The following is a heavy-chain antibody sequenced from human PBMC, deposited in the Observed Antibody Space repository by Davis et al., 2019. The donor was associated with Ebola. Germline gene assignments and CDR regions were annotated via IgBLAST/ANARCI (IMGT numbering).Heavy chain of an antibody. CDR3: ARGHTMVQGVTTSFDY. CDR2: IYTSGST. CDR1: GGSISSYY. Sequence: PSETLSLTCTVSGGSISSYYRNWIRQPAGKGLEWIGRIYTSGSTNYNPSLKSRVTMSVDTSKNQFSLKLSSVTAADTAVYYCARGHTMVQGVTTSFDYWGQGTLVTVSS. D-gene: IGHD3-10*01. J-gene: IGHJ4*02. V-gene: IGHV4-4*07.